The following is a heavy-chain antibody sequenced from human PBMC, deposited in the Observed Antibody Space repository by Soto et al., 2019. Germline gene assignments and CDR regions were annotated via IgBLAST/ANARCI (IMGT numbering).Heavy chain of an antibody. CDR3: ARVLRYFDWLLVHRWFDP. Sequence: KASETLSLTCAVYGGSFSGYYWSWIRQPPGKGLEWIGEINHSGSTNYNPSLKSRVTISVDTSKNQFSLKLSSVTAADTAVYYCARVLRYFDWLLVHRWFDPWGQGTLVTVSS. V-gene: IGHV4-34*01. CDR1: GGSFSGYY. CDR2: INHSGST. J-gene: IGHJ5*02. D-gene: IGHD3-9*01.